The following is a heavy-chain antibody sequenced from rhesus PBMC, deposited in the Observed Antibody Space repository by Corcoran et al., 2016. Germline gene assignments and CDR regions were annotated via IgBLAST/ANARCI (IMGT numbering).Heavy chain of an antibody. CDR2: IYGGSGST. V-gene: IGHV4-147*01. CDR3: ARYRLTVAYYFDY. J-gene: IGHJ4*01. CDR1: GGSISSNY. D-gene: IGHD4-29*01. Sequence: QVQLQESGPGLVKPSETLSLTCAVSGGSISSNYCSWLRQSPGTGLVWIGYIYGGSGSTIYNPSLKSRVTSATDTSKNQCSLKLSSVTAADTAVYYCARYRLTVAYYFDYWGQGVLVTVSS.